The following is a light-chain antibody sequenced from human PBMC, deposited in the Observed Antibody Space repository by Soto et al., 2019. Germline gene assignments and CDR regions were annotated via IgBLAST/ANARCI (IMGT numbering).Light chain of an antibody. CDR2: GAS. J-gene: IGKJ1*01. CDR1: QNININ. CDR3: QQYHNWPRT. Sequence: EIVMTQSPATLSVSPGERATLSCRASQNININLAWYQQKPGQAPRLLISGASTRATGVPARFSGTESGTEFTLAVSSLQFEDFAGYDCQQYHNWPRTVGQGKKVEIK. V-gene: IGKV3-15*01.